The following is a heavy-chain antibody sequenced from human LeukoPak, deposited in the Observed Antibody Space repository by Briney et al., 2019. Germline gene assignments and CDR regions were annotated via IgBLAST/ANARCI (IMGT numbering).Heavy chain of an antibody. V-gene: IGHV4-59*01. CDR2: IDYSGST. D-gene: IGHD6-6*01. Sequence: KPSETLSHPRTVSGGSLSIYFWRCLPAPPGEGLEWIGYIDYSGSTKYNPTLKSRVTISVDTSKNQFSLRLSSVTAADTAVYYCARDWGVSARPGYMDVWGKGTTVTVSS. CDR3: ARDWGVSARPGYMDV. J-gene: IGHJ6*03. CDR1: GGSLSIYF.